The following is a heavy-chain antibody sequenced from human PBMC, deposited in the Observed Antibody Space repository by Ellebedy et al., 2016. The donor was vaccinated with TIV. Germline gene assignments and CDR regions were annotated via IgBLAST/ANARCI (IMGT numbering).Heavy chain of an antibody. CDR1: GFTFSTYW. CDR2: IGRDGSEK. J-gene: IGHJ4*02. CDR3: ARDGAWFGDFAFDY. D-gene: IGHD3-10*01. V-gene: IGHV3-7*01. Sequence: GESLKISXVASGFTFSTYWMHWVRQAPGKGLEWVANIGRDGSEKYYVDSVKGRFTISRDNAKNSLYLQMNSLRAEDTAVYYCARDGAWFGDFAFDYWGQGTLVTVSS.